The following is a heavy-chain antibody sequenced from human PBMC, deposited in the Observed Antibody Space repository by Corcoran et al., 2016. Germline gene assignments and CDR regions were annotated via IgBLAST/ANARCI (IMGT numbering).Heavy chain of an antibody. CDR2: ISYDGSNK. V-gene: IGHV3-30*03. CDR3: ARAAVVTGNDY. J-gene: IGHJ4*02. Sequence: QVQLVESGGGVVQPGRSLRLSCAASGFTFSSYGMHWVRQAPGKGLEWVAVISYDGSNKYYADSVKGRFTISRDNSKNTLYLQMNSLTTEDTSVDVCARAAVVTGNDYWGQGTLFTV. D-gene: IGHD2-15*01. CDR1: GFTFSSYG.